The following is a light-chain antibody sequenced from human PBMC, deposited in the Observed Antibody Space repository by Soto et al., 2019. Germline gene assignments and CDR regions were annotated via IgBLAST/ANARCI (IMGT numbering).Light chain of an antibody. J-gene: IGKJ5*01. CDR3: KQSYSTPA. Sequence: ELVMAQVSATLSLPPVEVANHSRRASQGISSKLAWFQQKPGQTPRLLIYDASIRATGIPARFSGSGSGTEFTLTISSLQPEDFATYYCKQSYSTPAFGQGTQLEIK. CDR1: QGISSK. V-gene: IGKV3-15*01. CDR2: DAS.